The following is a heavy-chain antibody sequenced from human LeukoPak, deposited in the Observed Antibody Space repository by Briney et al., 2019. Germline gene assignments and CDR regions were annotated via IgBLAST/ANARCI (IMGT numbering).Heavy chain of an antibody. CDR3: ARLHYNWFDP. CDR1: GDSISSYY. J-gene: IGHJ5*02. D-gene: IGHD3-10*01. Sequence: SETLSLTCTVSGDSISSYYWSWIRQPPGKGLDWIGYIYYGGSTNYNPSLKSRVTISVDTSKNQFSLRLSSVTAADTAVYFCARLHYNWFDPWGQGTLATVSS. V-gene: IGHV4-59*08. CDR2: IYYGGST.